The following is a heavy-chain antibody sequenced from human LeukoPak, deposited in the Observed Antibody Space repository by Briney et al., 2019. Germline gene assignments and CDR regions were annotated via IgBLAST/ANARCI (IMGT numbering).Heavy chain of an antibody. CDR3: ATLRSWSPDYFDH. Sequence: SETLSLTCTVSGGSYSSSGYYWGCFRQPPGKGLEWIGSLFYSGNAYYNPSLKSRVTISVDTSKNHFSLKLRSVTAADTAVYYCATLRSWSPDYFDHWAREPWSPSPQ. V-gene: IGHV4-39*07. CDR2: LFYSGNA. J-gene: IGHJ4*02. D-gene: IGHD1-26*01. CDR1: GGSYSSSGYY.